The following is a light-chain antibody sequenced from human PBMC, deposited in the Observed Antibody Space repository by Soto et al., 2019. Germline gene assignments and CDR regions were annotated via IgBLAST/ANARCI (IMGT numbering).Light chain of an antibody. CDR3: QQFDSYPRT. CDR1: QDIKNY. Sequence: DIQLTQSPSFLSTSVGDRVTITCRASQDIKNYLAWYQQKPGKAPKVLIYAASTVLSGVPSRFSGSGSGTEFSLTISSLQPEDFATYYRQQFDSYPRTFGQGTKVDI. CDR2: AAS. J-gene: IGKJ1*01. V-gene: IGKV1-9*01.